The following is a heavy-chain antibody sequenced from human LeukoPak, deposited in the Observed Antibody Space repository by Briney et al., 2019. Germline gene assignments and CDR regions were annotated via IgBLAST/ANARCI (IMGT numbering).Heavy chain of an antibody. CDR3: ARNRNGNYDILTGYYSHGAVNFDY. Sequence: GASVKVSCKASGYTFTSYGISWVRQAPGQGLEWMGWISAYNGNTNYAQKLQGRVTMTTDTSTSTAYMELRSLRSDDTAVYYCARNRNGNYDILTGYYSHGAVNFDYWGQGTLVTVSS. V-gene: IGHV1-18*01. J-gene: IGHJ4*02. D-gene: IGHD3-9*01. CDR1: GYTFTSYG. CDR2: ISAYNGNT.